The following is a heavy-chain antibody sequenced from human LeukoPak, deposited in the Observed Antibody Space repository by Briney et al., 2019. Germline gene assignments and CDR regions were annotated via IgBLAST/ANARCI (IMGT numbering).Heavy chain of an antibody. D-gene: IGHD6-13*01. J-gene: IGHJ4*02. CDR2: ISAYNGNT. CDR1: GYTFTSYG. CDR3: ARGGYSGIAAAGPAVGY. Sequence: ASVKVSCKASGYTFTSYGISWVRQAPGQGLEWMGWISAYNGNTNYAQKLQGRVTMTRDMSTSTVYMELSSLRSEDTAVYYCARGGYSGIAAAGPAVGYWGQGTLVTVSS. V-gene: IGHV1-18*01.